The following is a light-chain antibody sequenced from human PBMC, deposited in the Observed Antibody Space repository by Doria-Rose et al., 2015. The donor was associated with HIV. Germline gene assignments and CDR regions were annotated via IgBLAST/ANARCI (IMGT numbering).Light chain of an antibody. CDR1: QDIGRS. Sequence: DIQMTQSPSFLSTSVGDTVTITCRASQDIGRSLSWYQQKPGKGPKVLLHAASRLDSGVSSRFSGSGSGTDFTLTITSLQPEDFASYYCQQYFAMPTFGQGTKVEIK. CDR2: AAS. CDR3: QQYFAMPT. J-gene: IGKJ1*01. V-gene: IGKV1-NL1*01.